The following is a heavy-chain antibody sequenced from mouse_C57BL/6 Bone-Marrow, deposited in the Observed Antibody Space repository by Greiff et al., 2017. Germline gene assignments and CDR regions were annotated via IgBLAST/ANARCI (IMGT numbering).Heavy chain of an antibody. CDR1: GYTFTSYW. CDR3: ARKGYYYGSRGYYFDY. V-gene: IGHV1-69*01. Sequence: QVQLQQPGAELVMPGASVKLSCKASGYTFTSYWMHWVKQRPGQGLEWIGEIDPSDSYTNYNQKFKGKSTLTVDKSSSTAYMQLSSLTSEDSAVYYCARKGYYYGSRGYYFDYWGQGTTLTVSS. D-gene: IGHD1-1*01. J-gene: IGHJ2*01. CDR2: IDPSDSYT.